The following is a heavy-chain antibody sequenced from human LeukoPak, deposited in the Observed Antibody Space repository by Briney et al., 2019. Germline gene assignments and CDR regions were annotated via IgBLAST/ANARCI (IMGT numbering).Heavy chain of an antibody. V-gene: IGHV4-59*08. CDR3: ARSGLETTVIDFDY. D-gene: IGHD4-17*01. J-gene: IGHJ4*02. CDR1: GGSISSYY. Sequence: PSETLSLTCTVSGGSISSYYWSWIRQPPGKGLEWIGYIYYTGSTNYNPSLKSRVTISVDASKNQFSLKLSSVTAADTAVYYCARSGLETTVIDFDYWGQGTLVTVSS. CDR2: IYYTGST.